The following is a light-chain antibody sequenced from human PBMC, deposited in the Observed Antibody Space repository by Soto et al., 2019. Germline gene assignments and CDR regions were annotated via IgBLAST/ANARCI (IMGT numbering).Light chain of an antibody. CDR1: NFNIGSNT. CDR2: TNN. J-gene: IGLJ2*01. V-gene: IGLV1-44*01. Sequence: QSVLTQPPSASGTPGQRVTISCSGSNFNIGSNTVNWYQQLPGTAPKLLIYTNNQRPSGVPDRFSGSKSGTSASLAISGLQPEDEADYYCAAWDDSFNGVIFGGGTK. CDR3: AAWDDSFNGVI.